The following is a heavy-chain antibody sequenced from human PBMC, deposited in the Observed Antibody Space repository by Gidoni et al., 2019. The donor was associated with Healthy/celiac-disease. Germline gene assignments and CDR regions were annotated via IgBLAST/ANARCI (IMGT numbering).Heavy chain of an antibody. CDR3: AKGVTPGISWYYYYGMDV. V-gene: IGHV3-23*04. CDR1: GFTFSSYA. CDR2: ISGSGGST. Sequence: EVQLVESGGGLVQPGGSLRLSCAASGFTFSSYAMSWVRQAPGKGLEWVSAISGSGGSTYDADSVKGRFTISRDNSKNTLYLQMNSLRAEDTAVYYCAKGVTPGISWYYYYGMDVWGQGTTVTVSS. D-gene: IGHD3-3*02. J-gene: IGHJ6*02.